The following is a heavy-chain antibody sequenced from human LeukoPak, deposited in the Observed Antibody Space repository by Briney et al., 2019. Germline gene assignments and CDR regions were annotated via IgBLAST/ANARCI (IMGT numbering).Heavy chain of an antibody. Sequence: PGGSLRLSCAASGFTFSSYGMHWVRQAPGKALEWVAVISYDGSNKYYADSVKGRFTISRDNSKNTLYLQMNSLRAEDTAVYYCAKGRYSSSWYYNDAFDIWGQGTMVTVSS. J-gene: IGHJ3*02. CDR1: GFTFSSYG. D-gene: IGHD6-13*01. CDR3: AKGRYSSSWYYNDAFDI. CDR2: ISYDGSNK. V-gene: IGHV3-30*18.